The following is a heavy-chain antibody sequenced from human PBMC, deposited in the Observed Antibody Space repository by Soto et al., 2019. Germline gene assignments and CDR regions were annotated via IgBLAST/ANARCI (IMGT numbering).Heavy chain of an antibody. Sequence: ASVKVSCKASGYTFTSYAMHWVRQAPGQRLEWMGWINAGNGNTKYSQKFQGRVTITRDTSASTAYMDLSSLRSEDTAVYYCARDYKQQLVNWFDPWGQGTLVTVSS. CDR3: ARDYKQQLVNWFDP. CDR2: INAGNGNT. CDR1: GYTFTSYA. D-gene: IGHD6-13*01. V-gene: IGHV1-3*01. J-gene: IGHJ5*02.